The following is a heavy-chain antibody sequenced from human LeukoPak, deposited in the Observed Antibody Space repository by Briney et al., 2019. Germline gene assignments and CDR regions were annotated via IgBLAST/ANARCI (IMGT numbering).Heavy chain of an antibody. CDR1: GFTFSSYS. Sequence: PGGSLRLSCAASGFTFSSYSMNWVRQAPGKGLEWVSSISSSGNYISYADSVKGRFTISRDNAKNSLYLQMNSLRDEDTAVYYCARDTLRGFDYWGQGTLVTVSS. D-gene: IGHD3-16*01. J-gene: IGHJ4*02. V-gene: IGHV3-21*01. CDR2: ISSSGNYI. CDR3: ARDTLRGFDY.